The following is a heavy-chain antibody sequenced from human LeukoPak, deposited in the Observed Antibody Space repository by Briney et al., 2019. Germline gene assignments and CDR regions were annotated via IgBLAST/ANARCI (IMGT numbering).Heavy chain of an antibody. Sequence: GGSLRLSCAASGFTFSSYAMSWARQAPGKGLEWVSAISGSGGSTYYADSVKGRFTISRDNSKNTLYLQMNSLRAEDTAVHYCATPLRRDGYKMFDYWGQGTLVTVSS. V-gene: IGHV3-23*01. D-gene: IGHD5-24*01. CDR2: ISGSGGST. J-gene: IGHJ4*02. CDR1: GFTFSSYA. CDR3: ATPLRRDGYKMFDY.